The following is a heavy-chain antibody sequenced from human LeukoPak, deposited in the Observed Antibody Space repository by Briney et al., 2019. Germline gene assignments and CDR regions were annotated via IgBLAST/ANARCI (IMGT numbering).Heavy chain of an antibody. CDR1: GFTFSSYS. Sequence: PGGSLRLSCAASGFTFSSYSMNWVRQAPGKGLEWVSSISSSSSYIYYADSVKGRFTISRDNAKNSLYLQMNSLRAEDTAVYYCARDLGSTVGYYFDYWGQGTLVTVSS. J-gene: IGHJ4*02. CDR3: ARDLGSTVGYYFDY. D-gene: IGHD2-2*03. V-gene: IGHV3-21*01. CDR2: ISSSSSYI.